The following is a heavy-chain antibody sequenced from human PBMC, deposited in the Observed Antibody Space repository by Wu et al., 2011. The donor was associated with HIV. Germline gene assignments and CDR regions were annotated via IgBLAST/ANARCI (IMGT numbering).Heavy chain of an antibody. CDR3: ARVYGYYYDSSGYYKYNWFDP. J-gene: IGHJ5*02. D-gene: IGHD3-22*01. Sequence: VQLVQSGVEVKKPGASVKVSCKASGYTFTSYGISWVRQAPGQGLEWMGWISAYNGNTNYAQKLQGRVTMTTDTSTSTAYMELRSLRSDDTAVYYCARVYGYYYDSSGYYKYNWFDPWGQGTLVTVSS. V-gene: IGHV1-18*01. CDR1: GYTFTSYG. CDR2: ISAYNGNT.